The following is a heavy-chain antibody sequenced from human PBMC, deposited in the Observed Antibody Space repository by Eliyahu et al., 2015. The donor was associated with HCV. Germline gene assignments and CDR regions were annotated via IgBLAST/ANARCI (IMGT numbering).Heavy chain of an antibody. D-gene: IGHD2-2*01. CDR1: GXSITGYS. CDR2: IYTNGST. CDR3: ARESAPSVVVVLAAPFARHGTKNWFDP. J-gene: IGHJ5*02. Sequence: QVQLQESGPGLVKPSETLSLTXTVFGXSITGYSWSWIRQPAGKGLEWIGHIYTNGSTNYNPSLKSRVTMSVDTSKNQFFLRLRSVTAADTAVYYCARESAPSVVVVLAAPFARHGTKNWFDPWGQGTLVTVSS. V-gene: IGHV4-4*07.